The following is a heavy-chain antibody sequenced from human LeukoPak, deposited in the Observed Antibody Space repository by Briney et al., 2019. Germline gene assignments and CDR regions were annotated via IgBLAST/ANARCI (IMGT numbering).Heavy chain of an antibody. D-gene: IGHD3-3*01. CDR1: GFTFTNAW. Sequence: PGGSVRLSCAASGFTFTNAWMTWVRQAPGKGLEWVGRIKSKTDGGTTDYAAPVKGRFTISRADSKNTLYVQMNSLKSEDTAVYYCTTDQGVAGWANWGQGALVTVSS. CDR3: TTDQGVAGWAN. CDR2: IKSKTDGGTT. J-gene: IGHJ4*02. V-gene: IGHV3-15*01.